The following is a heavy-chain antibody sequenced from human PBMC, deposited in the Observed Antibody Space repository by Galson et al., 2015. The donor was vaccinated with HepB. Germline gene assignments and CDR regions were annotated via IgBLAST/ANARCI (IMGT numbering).Heavy chain of an antibody. CDR1: GGSISSSSYY. CDR2: IYYSGST. D-gene: IGHD3-22*01. V-gene: IGHV4-39*07. Sequence: SETLSLTCTVSGGSISSSSYYWGWIRQPPGKGLEWIGSIYYSGSTYYNPSLKSRVTISVDTSKNQFSLKLSSVTAADTAVYYCARGLYDKTHEAYYYDSSGYYDWGQGTLVTVSS. CDR3: ARGLYDKTHEAYYYDSSGYYD. J-gene: IGHJ4*02.